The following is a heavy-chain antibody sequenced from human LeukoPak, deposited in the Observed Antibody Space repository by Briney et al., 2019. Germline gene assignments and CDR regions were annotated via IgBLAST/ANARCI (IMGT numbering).Heavy chain of an antibody. D-gene: IGHD1-26*01. CDR3: ARRPRGSIMGRGTWFDP. CDR2: IYYSGST. J-gene: IGHJ5*02. Sequence: SETLSLTCTVSGYSISSGYYWGWIRQPPGKGLEWIGSIYYSGSTYYNPSLKSRVTISVDTSKNQFSLKLSSVTAADTAVYYCARRPRGSIMGRGTWFDPWGQGTLVTVSS. CDR1: GYSISSGYY. V-gene: IGHV4-38-2*02.